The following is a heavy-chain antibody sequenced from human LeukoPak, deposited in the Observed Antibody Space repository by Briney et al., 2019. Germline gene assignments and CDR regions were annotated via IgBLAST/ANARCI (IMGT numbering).Heavy chain of an antibody. CDR3: ARVPYYGSGSYSTYFDY. CDR1: GFTFSSYE. V-gene: IGHV3-48*03. Sequence: GGSLRLSCAASGFTFSSYEMNWVRQAPGKGLEWVSYISSSGSTIYYADSVKGRFTISRDNAKNSLYLQMNSLRAEDTAVYYCARVPYYGSGSYSTYFDYWGQGTLVTVSS. CDR2: ISSSGSTI. J-gene: IGHJ4*02. D-gene: IGHD3-10*01.